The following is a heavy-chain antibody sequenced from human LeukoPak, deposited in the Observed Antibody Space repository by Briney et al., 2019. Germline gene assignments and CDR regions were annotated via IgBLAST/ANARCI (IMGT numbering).Heavy chain of an antibody. CDR2: IYHSGST. D-gene: IGHD3-22*01. CDR1: GGSISSGGYS. Sequence: SETLSLTCAVSGGSISSGGYSWSWIRHPPGKGLEWIGYIYHSGSTYYNPSLKSRVTISVDRSKNQFSLKLSSVTAADTAVYYCARAALYYDSSGYYFSGPVDYWGQGTLVTVSS. CDR3: ARAALYYDSSGYYFSGPVDY. J-gene: IGHJ4*02. V-gene: IGHV4-30-2*01.